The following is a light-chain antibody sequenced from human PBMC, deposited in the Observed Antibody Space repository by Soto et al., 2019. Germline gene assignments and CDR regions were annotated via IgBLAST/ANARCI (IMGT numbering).Light chain of an antibody. CDR2: GAS. V-gene: IGKV3-20*01. CDR1: QSVSSTF. Sequence: EIVLTQSPGSLFWSAGERATLSCRASQSVSSTFFAWYQQRPGQAPRLLMYGASSRATGIPERFSGSGSGTDFTLTISRLEPEDFAVYYCQQFDSSVTFGQGTKVEIK. CDR3: QQFDSSVT. J-gene: IGKJ1*01.